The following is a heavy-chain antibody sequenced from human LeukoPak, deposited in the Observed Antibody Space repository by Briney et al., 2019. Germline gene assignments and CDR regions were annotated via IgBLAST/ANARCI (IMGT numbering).Heavy chain of an antibody. J-gene: IGHJ4*02. CDR1: GFTFSDHF. CDR2: TRNKANSYIT. V-gene: IGHV3-72*01. D-gene: IGHD1-26*01. Sequence: GGTLRLSCAASGFTFSDHFLDWVRQAPGKGLEWVGRTRNKANSYITEYAASVKGRFTISRDDSKNSLYLQMSSLKTDDTAMYYCASIRGTFGYWGQGTLVTVSS. CDR3: ASIRGTFGY.